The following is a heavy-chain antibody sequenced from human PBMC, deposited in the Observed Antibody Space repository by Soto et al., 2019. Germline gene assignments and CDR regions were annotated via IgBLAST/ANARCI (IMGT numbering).Heavy chain of an antibody. CDR2: IKSKTDGGTT. D-gene: IGHD2-15*01. J-gene: IGHJ4*02. CDR1: GFTFSNAW. Sequence: PGGSLRLSCAASGFTFSNAWMSWVRQAPGKGLEWVGRIKSKTDGGTTDYAAPVKGRFTISRDDSKNTLYLQMNSLKTEDTAVYYCTTRVVVVAATQDYWGQGTLVTVSS. CDR3: TTRVVVVAATQDY. V-gene: IGHV3-15*01.